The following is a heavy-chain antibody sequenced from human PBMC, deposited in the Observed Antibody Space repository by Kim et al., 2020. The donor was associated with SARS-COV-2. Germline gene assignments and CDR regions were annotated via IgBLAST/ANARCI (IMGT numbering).Heavy chain of an antibody. Sequence: GGSLRLSCAASGFTFSGSAMHWVRQASGKGLEWVGRIRSKGNSYATTYAASVKGRITISRADSKTTAYLQMNSLKTEDTAVYYCTRVRTTLAFWNTFDILGKGTMVTVSS. CDR2: IRSKGNSYAT. V-gene: IGHV3-73*01. D-gene: IGHD3-3*02. CDR1: GFTFSGSA. CDR3: TRVRTTLAFWNTFDI. J-gene: IGHJ3*02.